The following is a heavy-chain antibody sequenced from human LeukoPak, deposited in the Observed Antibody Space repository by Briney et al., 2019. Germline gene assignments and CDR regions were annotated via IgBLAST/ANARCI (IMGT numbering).Heavy chain of an antibody. D-gene: IGHD2-15*01. CDR1: GGTFSSYA. J-gene: IGHJ6*02. Sequence: ASVKVSCKASGGTFSSYAISWVRQAPGQGLEWMGGIIPIFGTANYAQKFQGRVTITADESTSTAYMELSSLRSEDTAVYYCARGYGKCSGGSCYSVYYYYGMDVWGQGTTVTVSS. CDR2: IIPIFGTA. V-gene: IGHV1-69*13. CDR3: ARGYGKCSGGSCYSVYYYYGMDV.